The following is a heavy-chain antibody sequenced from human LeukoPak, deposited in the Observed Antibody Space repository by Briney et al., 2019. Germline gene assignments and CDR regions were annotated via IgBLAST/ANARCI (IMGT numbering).Heavy chain of an antibody. CDR3: ARGGDYYGSGSYNY. Sequence: SETLSLTCTVSGGSIKNYYWSWIRQPPGKGLEWLGYIFYDGSTYYNPSLKSRLTILVDTPKNQFSLMLTSVTAADTAVYYCARGGDYYGSGSYNYWGQGTLVTVSS. J-gene: IGHJ4*02. V-gene: IGHV4-59*01. D-gene: IGHD3-10*01. CDR1: GGSIKNYY. CDR2: IFYDGST.